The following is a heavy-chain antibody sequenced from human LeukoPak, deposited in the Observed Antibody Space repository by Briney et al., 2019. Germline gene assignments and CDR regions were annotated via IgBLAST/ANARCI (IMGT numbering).Heavy chain of an antibody. CDR1: GFTFSSYW. CDR3: ARAWVSDYDFWSGYYAFDY. Sequence: PGGSLRLSCAASGFTFSSYWMSWVRQAPGKGLEWVANIKQDGSEKYYVDSVKGRFTISRDNAKNSLYLQTNSLRAEDTAVYYCARAWVSDYDFWSGYYAFDYWGQGTLVTVSS. CDR2: IKQDGSEK. J-gene: IGHJ4*02. V-gene: IGHV3-7*01. D-gene: IGHD3-3*01.